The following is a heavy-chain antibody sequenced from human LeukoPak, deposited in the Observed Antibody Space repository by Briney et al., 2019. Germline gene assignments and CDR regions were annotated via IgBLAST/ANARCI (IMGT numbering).Heavy chain of an antibody. V-gene: IGHV3-30-3*01. Sequence: GGSLRLSCAASGFTFSSYAMHWVRQAPGKGLEWVAVISYDGSNKYYADSVKGRFTISRDNSKNTLYLQMNSLGAEDTAVYYCVRDGIVVVPAAITYYYYGMDVWGQGTTVTVSS. CDR3: VRDGIVVVPAAITYYYYGMDV. J-gene: IGHJ6*02. CDR2: ISYDGSNK. CDR1: GFTFSSYA. D-gene: IGHD2-2*02.